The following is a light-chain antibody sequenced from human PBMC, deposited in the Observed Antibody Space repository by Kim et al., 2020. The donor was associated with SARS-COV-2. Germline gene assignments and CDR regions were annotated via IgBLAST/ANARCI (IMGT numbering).Light chain of an antibody. CDR1: KLGDKY. V-gene: IGLV3-1*01. CDR3: QTWDSITVV. J-gene: IGLJ2*01. Sequence: VPPGQTASITCSGDKLGDKYACWYQQKPGQSPVLVIYQDTKRPSGIPERFSGSNSGNTATLTISGTQAMDEADYYCQTWDSITVVFGGGTQLTVL. CDR2: QDT.